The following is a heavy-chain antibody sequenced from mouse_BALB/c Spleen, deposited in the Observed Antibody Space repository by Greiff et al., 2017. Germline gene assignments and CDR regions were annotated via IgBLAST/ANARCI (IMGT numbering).Heavy chain of an antibody. J-gene: IGHJ3*01. D-gene: IGHD1-1*01. CDR2: IDPANGNT. CDR1: GFNIKATY. Sequence: EVQLQQSGAELVKPGASVKLSCTASGFNIKATYMHWVKQRPEPGLEWIGRIDPANGNTKYDPKFQGKATITADTSSNTAYLQLSSLTSEDTAVYYCASPLTTVDLFAYWGQGTLVTVSA. V-gene: IGHV14-3*02. CDR3: ASPLTTVDLFAY.